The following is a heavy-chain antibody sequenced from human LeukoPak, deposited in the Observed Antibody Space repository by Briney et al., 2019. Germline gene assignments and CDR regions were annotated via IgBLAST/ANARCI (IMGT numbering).Heavy chain of an antibody. V-gene: IGHV3-48*04. CDR1: GFTFSSYS. Sequence: GGSLRLSCVASGFTFSSYSMKWVRLAPGKGLEGVSYISSSSSSISYADSVKGRFNISRDNAKNSLYLQMNSLRAEDTAVYYCATHSYGDYWGQGTLVTVSS. D-gene: IGHD5-18*01. CDR3: ATHSYGDY. J-gene: IGHJ4*02. CDR2: ISSSSSSI.